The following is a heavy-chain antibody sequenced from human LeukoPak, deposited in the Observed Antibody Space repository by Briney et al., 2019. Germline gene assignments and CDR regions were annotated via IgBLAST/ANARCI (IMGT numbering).Heavy chain of an antibody. CDR3: ARWPSGGVTIFGVVGDWYFDL. D-gene: IGHD3-3*01. Sequence: GGSLRLSCAASGFTFSSYGMHRVRQAPGKGLEWVAFIRYDGSNKYYADSVKGRFTISRDNSKNTLYLQMNSLRAEDTAVYYCARWPSGGVTIFGVVGDWYFDLWGRGTLVTVSS. CDR1: GFTFSSYG. J-gene: IGHJ2*01. CDR2: IRYDGSNK. V-gene: IGHV3-30*02.